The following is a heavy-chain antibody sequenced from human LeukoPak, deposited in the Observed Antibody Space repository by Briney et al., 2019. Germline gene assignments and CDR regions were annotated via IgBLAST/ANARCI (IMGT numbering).Heavy chain of an antibody. CDR2: INPSGGST. D-gene: IGHD2-2*01. CDR3: ASTFRYCSSTSCDHYYYMDV. Sequence: ASVKVSCKASGYTFTSYYMHWVRQAPGQGLEWMGIINPSGGSTSYAQKFQGRVTMTRDISTSTVYMELSSLRSEDTAVYYCASTFRYCSSTSCDHYYYMDVWGKGTTVTVSS. CDR1: GYTFTSYY. J-gene: IGHJ6*03. V-gene: IGHV1-46*01.